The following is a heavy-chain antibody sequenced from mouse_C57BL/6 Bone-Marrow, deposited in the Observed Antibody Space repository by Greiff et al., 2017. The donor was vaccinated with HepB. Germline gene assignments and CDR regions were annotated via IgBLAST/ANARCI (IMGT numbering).Heavy chain of an antibody. D-gene: IGHD3-2*02. Sequence: QVQLKQSGAELVKPGASVKMSCKASGYTFTSYWITWVKQRPGQGLEWIGDIYPGSGSTNYNEKFKSKATLTVDTSSSTAYMQLSSLTSEDSAVYYCASGPLQLRLRVAWFAYWGQGTLVTVSA. J-gene: IGHJ3*01. CDR3: ASGPLQLRLRVAWFAY. CDR1: GYTFTSYW. CDR2: IYPGSGST. V-gene: IGHV1-55*01.